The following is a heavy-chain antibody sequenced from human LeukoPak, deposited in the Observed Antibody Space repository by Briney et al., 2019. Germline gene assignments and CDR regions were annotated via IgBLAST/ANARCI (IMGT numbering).Heavy chain of an antibody. J-gene: IGHJ4*02. CDR3: AKLVGATSVSDF. D-gene: IGHD1-26*01. CDR1: GFTFSSYW. Sequence: PGGSLRLSCAASGFTFSSYWMSWVRQAPGKGLECVANIKQDGSEKYYVDSVKGRFTISRDNAKNSLFLQMNSLRAENTAVYYCAKLVGATSVSDFWGQGTLVTVSP. V-gene: IGHV3-7*03. CDR2: IKQDGSEK.